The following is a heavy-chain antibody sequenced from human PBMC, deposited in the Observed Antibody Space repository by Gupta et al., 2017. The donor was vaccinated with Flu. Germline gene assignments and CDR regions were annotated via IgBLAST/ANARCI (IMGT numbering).Heavy chain of an antibody. CDR1: GGSISSYY. CDR2: IYYSGST. Sequence: QVQLQESGPGLVKPSETLSLTCTVSGGSISSYYWSWTRQPPGKGLEWIGYIYYSGSTNYNPSLKSRVTISVDTSKNQFSLKLSSVTAADTAVYYCARGGAALTRYYYYGMDVWGQGTTVTVSS. CDR3: ARGGAALTRYYYYGMDV. D-gene: IGHD6-6*01. J-gene: IGHJ6*02. V-gene: IGHV4-59*01.